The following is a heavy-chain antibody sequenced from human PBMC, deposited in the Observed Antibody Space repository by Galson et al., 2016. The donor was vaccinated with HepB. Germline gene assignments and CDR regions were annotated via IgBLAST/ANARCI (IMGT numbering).Heavy chain of an antibody. Sequence: LRLSCAASGFSFTTYAMSWVRQAPGKGLEWVSTLSSGGINTYYADSVKGRFTISRDISKTTLYLQMSSLRAEDTAVYYCARDRGFSLDLWGQGTLVTVSS. J-gene: IGHJ5*02. CDR2: LSSGGINT. D-gene: IGHD2-15*01. CDR1: GFSFTTYA. CDR3: ARDRGFSLDL. V-gene: IGHV3-23*01.